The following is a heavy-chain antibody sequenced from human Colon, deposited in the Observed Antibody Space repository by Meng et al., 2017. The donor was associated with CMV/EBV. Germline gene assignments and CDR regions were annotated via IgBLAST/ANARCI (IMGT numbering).Heavy chain of an antibody. D-gene: IGHD6-13*01. CDR3: VRESWYFDF. CDR2: IYPQDGGT. V-gene: IGHV1-2*02. CDR1: GNTFTDTH. J-gene: IGHJ4*02. Sequence: QLRRVTSGTEVKKPAAKVKFSCKTFGNTFTDTHLNWVRQAPGQGLEWMGWIYPQDGGTYFAQKFQDRVTLTRDTSITTAYMELSGLTSDDTAIYYCVRESWYFDFWGEGTLVTVSS.